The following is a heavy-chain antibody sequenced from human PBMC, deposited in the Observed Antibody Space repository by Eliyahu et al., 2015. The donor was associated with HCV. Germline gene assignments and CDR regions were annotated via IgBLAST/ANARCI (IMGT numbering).Heavy chain of an antibody. CDR3: ARRGHGSGSYYNPHFDY. D-gene: IGHD3-10*01. J-gene: IGHJ4*02. V-gene: IGHV1-69*01. CDR2: IIPIFGTA. Sequence: QVQLVQSGAEVKKPGSSVKVSCKASGGTFSSYSISWVRQAPGQGLGWMGGIIPIFGTANYAQKFQGRVTITADESTSTAYMELSSLRSEDTAVYYCARRGHGSGSYYNPHFDYWGQGTLVTVSS. CDR1: GGTFSSYS.